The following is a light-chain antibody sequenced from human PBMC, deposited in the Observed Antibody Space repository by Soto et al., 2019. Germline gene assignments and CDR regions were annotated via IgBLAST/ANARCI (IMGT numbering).Light chain of an antibody. CDR1: SSDVGGYTY. Sequence: QSVLTQPPSASGSPGQSVTISCTGTSSDVGGYTYVSWYQQHPGKAPKLMIYEVSKRPSGVPDRFSGSKSGNTASLTVSGLQAEDEADYYCSSYAGITPYVFGTGTTVTVL. V-gene: IGLV2-8*01. J-gene: IGLJ1*01. CDR2: EVS. CDR3: SSYAGITPYV.